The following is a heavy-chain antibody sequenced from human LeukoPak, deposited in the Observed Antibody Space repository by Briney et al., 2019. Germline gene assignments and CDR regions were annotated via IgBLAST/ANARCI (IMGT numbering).Heavy chain of an antibody. CDR3: AKIAAAGNDYYYGMDV. CDR1: GFTFDDYA. V-gene: IGHV3-9*01. J-gene: IGHJ6*02. CDR2: ISWNSGSI. Sequence: GRSLILSCAASGFTFDDYAMHWVRQAPGKGLEWVSGISWNSGSIGYADSVKGRFTISRDNAKNSLYLQMNSLRAEDTALYYCAKIAAAGNDYYYGMDVWGQGTTVTVSS. D-gene: IGHD6-13*01.